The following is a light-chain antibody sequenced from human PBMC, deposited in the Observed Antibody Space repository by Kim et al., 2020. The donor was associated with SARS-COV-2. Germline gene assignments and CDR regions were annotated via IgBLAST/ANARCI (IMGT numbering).Light chain of an antibody. Sequence: PGERATLSCRASQSVGNAYLAWYQQKPGQAPRLLIYAASSRATGIPDRFSGSGSGTDFTLTISRLEPEDFAVYYCQQCHTSPSITFGQGTRLEIK. V-gene: IGKV3-20*01. CDR3: QQCHTSPSIT. CDR1: QSVGNAY. CDR2: AAS. J-gene: IGKJ5*01.